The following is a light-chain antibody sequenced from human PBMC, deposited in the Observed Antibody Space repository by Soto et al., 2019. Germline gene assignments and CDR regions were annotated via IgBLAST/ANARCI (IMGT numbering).Light chain of an antibody. CDR1: QSISSW. CDR3: QQANSFLPIT. Sequence: DIQMSQSPSTLSASIGDRVTITCRASQSISSWLAWYQQKPGKAPKLLIYAASSLQSGVPSRFSGSGSGTDFTLTISSLQPEDFATYYCQQANSFLPITFGQGTRLEIK. J-gene: IGKJ5*01. V-gene: IGKV1-12*01. CDR2: AAS.